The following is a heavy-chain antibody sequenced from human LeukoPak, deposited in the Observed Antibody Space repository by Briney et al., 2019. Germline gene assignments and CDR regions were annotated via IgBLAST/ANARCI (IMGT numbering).Heavy chain of an antibody. Sequence: GGSLRLSCAASGLTLSDHYMDWVRQAPGKGLEWVARTRGKPNSYTTEYAASVKGRFTISRDDSKNSLYLQMNSLKTEDTAVYYCARAHYYYDTSGSPDYWGQGTLVTVSS. V-gene: IGHV3-72*01. J-gene: IGHJ4*02. CDR1: GLTLSDHY. D-gene: IGHD3-22*01. CDR2: TRGKPNSYTT. CDR3: ARAHYYYDTSGSPDY.